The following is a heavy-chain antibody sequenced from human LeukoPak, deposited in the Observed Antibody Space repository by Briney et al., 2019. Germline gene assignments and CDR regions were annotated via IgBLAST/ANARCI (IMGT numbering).Heavy chain of an antibody. D-gene: IGHD6-19*01. Sequence: SETLSLTCTVSGGSISSYYWSWIRQPPGKGLEWIGYIYYSGSTNYNPSLKSRVTISVDTSKNQFSLKLSSVTAADTAVYYCARHIEQWLTSGYFQHWGQGTLVTVSS. CDR3: ARHIEQWLTSGYFQH. J-gene: IGHJ1*01. CDR2: IYYSGST. V-gene: IGHV4-59*08. CDR1: GGSISSYY.